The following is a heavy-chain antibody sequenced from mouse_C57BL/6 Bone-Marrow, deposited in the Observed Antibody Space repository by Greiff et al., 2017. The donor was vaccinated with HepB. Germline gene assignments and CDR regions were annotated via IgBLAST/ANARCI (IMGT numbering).Heavy chain of an antibody. J-gene: IGHJ4*01. D-gene: IGHD2-5*01. CDR2: ISSGGSYT. Sequence: EVKLMESGGDLVKPGGSLKLSCAASGFTFSSYGMSWVRQTPDKRLEWVATISSGGSYTYYPDSVKGRFTISRDNAKNTLYLQMSSLKSEDTAMYYCARHKTIVTPYYYAMDYWGQGTSVTVSS. V-gene: IGHV5-6*01. CDR3: ARHKTIVTPYYYAMDY. CDR1: GFTFSSYG.